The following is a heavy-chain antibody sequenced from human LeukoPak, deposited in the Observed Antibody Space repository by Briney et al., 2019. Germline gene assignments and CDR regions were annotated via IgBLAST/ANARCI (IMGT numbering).Heavy chain of an antibody. J-gene: IGHJ6*03. D-gene: IGHD1-26*01. Sequence: ASVKVSCKASGYTFTSYDINWVRQATGQGREWMGWMNPNSGNTGYVQKFQGRVTMTRNTSISTAYMELSSLRSEDTAVYYCARIKLELLYYYYYYYMDVWGKGTTVTVSS. CDR3: ARIKLELLYYYYYYYMDV. CDR2: MNPNSGNT. CDR1: GYTFTSYD. V-gene: IGHV1-8*01.